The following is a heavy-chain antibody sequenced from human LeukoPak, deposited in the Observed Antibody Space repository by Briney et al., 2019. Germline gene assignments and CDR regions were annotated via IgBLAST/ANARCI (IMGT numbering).Heavy chain of an antibody. V-gene: IGHV4-61*01. D-gene: IGHD5-12*01. Sequence: SETLSLTCIVSGDSISSTSYYWTWIRQPPGEGLEWIGYIYFSGSTNYNPSLKSRVTISVDTSKNQFSLKLKSVTAADTAVYYCARETCSSGYYYNFDYWGQGTLVTVSS. CDR3: ARETCSSGYYYNFDY. CDR2: IYFSGST. J-gene: IGHJ4*02. CDR1: GDSISSTSYY.